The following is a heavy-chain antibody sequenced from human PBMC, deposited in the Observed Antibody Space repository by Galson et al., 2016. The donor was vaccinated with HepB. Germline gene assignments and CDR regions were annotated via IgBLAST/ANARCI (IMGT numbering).Heavy chain of an antibody. CDR3: ARTRTLRHPADSFDL. J-gene: IGHJ3*01. Sequence: LRLSCAASGFTFTDYYLNWIRQAPGKGLEWVAYISIGSSYTHYADSVKGRFTISRDNAKNSLYLHLNSLRAEDTAVYYCARTRTLRHPADSFDLWGQGTMVTVSS. V-gene: IGHV3-11*06. CDR1: GFTFTDYY. CDR2: ISIGSSYT. D-gene: IGHD2-2*01.